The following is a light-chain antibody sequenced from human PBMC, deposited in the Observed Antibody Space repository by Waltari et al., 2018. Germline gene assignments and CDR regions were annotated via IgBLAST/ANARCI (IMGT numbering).Light chain of an antibody. J-gene: IGKJ2*01. Sequence: DIQMTQSPSTLSASVGDRVTIPCRASQSISSGLAWYQQKPGKAPKLLIYKASSLESGVPSRFSGSGSGTEFTLTISSLQPDDFATYYCQQYNSYRSFGQGTKLEIK. CDR3: QQYNSYRS. CDR2: KAS. V-gene: IGKV1-5*03. CDR1: QSISSG.